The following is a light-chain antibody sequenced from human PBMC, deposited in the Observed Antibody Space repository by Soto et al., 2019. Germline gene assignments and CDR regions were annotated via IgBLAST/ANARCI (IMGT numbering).Light chain of an antibody. Sequence: DIVVTQSPDSLAVSLGERATITCKSSQSLLSRFNNDNLLAWHQQRPGQPPKTLIYWASTRAPGVPDRFSGRGSGTEFTLTISSLQADDVEIYYWEQHQPTHKKFGQGTKVDIX. CDR3: EQHQPTHKK. V-gene: IGKV4-1*01. CDR1: QSLLSRFNNDNL. J-gene: IGKJ1*01. CDR2: WAS.